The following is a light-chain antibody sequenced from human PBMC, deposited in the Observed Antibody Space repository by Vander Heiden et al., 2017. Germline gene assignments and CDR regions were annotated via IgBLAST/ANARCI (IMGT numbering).Light chain of an antibody. J-gene: IGLJ3*02. Sequence: QSVLTQPPSVSGAPGQRVPISCTGSSSNIGAGYDVHWYQQLPGTAPKPLIYGNSNRPSGVPDRVSGSKSGTSASLAITGLQAEDEADHYCQSYDSSLSGSWVFGGGTKLTVL. CDR2: GNS. V-gene: IGLV1-40*01. CDR3: QSYDSSLSGSWV. CDR1: SSNIGAGYD.